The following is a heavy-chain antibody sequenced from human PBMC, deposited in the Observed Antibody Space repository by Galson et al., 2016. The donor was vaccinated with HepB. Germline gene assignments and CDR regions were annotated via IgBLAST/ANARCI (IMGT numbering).Heavy chain of an antibody. V-gene: IGHV4-59*08. D-gene: IGHD6-19*01. CDR2: IYYSGTT. Sequence: SETLSLTCTVSGAAINDYYWDWIRQSPGKGLEWIGDIYYSGTTYYNPSLNSRVTISIDTSKNQFSLRLNSVTAADSAVYYCVSHGLVQWLVRGWGQGTLVTVSS. CDR3: VSHGLVQWLVRG. CDR1: GAAINDYY. J-gene: IGHJ4*02.